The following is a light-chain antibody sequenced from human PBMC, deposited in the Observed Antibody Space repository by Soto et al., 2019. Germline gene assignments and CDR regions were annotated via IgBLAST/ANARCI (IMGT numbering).Light chain of an antibody. J-gene: IGKJ2*01. CDR1: QSISSH. CDR2: GAS. CDR3: QQSFGTSRT. Sequence: DIQMTQSPSSLSASVGDRVTITCRASQSISSHLNWYQQRPGKDPKLLIFGASSLQTGVPSRFSGRGSGTDFTLSISRLHPEDFATYYCQQSFGTSRTFGQGTRLEV. V-gene: IGKV1-39*01.